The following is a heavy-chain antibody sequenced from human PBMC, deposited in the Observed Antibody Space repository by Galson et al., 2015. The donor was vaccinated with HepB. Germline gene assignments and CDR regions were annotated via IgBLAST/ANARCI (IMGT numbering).Heavy chain of an antibody. CDR2: ISGSGGST. J-gene: IGHJ4*02. CDR3: AKDLGIGYYERFLDLDY. V-gene: IGHV3-23*01. CDR1: GFTFSSYA. D-gene: IGHD3-22*01. Sequence: SLRLSCAASGFTFSSYAMSWVRQAPGKGLEWVSAISGSGGSTYYADSVKGRFTISRDNSKNTLYLQMNSLRAEDTAVYYCAKDLGIGYYERFLDLDYWGQGTLVTVSS.